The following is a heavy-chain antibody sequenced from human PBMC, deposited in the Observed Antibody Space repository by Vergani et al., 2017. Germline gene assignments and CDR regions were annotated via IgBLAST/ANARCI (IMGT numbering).Heavy chain of an antibody. CDR3: ATPRECYDILTGYKHYYYGMDV. CDR1: GGTFSSYA. D-gene: IGHD3-9*01. V-gene: IGHV1-69*01. J-gene: IGHJ6*02. Sequence: QVQLVQSGAEVKKPGSSVKVSCKASGGTFSSYAISWVRQAPGQGLEWMGGIIPIFGTANYAQKFQGRVTITADESTSTAYMELSMLRSEDTAVYYCATPRECYDILTGYKHYYYGMDVWGQGTTVTVSS. CDR2: IIPIFGTA.